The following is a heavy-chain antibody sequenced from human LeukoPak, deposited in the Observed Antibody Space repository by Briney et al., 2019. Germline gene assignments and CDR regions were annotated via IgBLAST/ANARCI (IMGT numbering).Heavy chain of an antibody. J-gene: IGHJ4*02. V-gene: IGHV1-8*01. D-gene: IGHD4-11*01. CDR3: ARGGPDDNYDDFDY. Sequence: ASVTVSFKASGYTFTNHDINWVRQAPGQGLEWMGWVSPNSGNTVYAQKVKGRVIMTMDPSMSTAYMELSSLLSEDTAVYYCARGGPDDNYDDFDYWGQGTLVTVAS. CDR2: VSPNSGNT. CDR1: GYTFTNHD.